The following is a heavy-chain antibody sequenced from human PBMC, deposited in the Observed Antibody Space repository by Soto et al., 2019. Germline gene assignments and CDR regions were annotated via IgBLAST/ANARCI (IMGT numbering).Heavy chain of an antibody. CDR1: GYSFTSYW. J-gene: IGHJ6*02. D-gene: IGHD3-10*01. CDR3: ARNPRLLGFGELPYYYYGMDV. Sequence: GESLKISCKGSGYSFTSYWIGWVRQMPGKGLEWMGIIYPGDSDTRYSPSFQGQVTISADKSISTAYLQWSSLKASDTAMYYCARNPRLLGFGELPYYYYGMDVWGQGTTVTVSS. V-gene: IGHV5-51*01. CDR2: IYPGDSDT.